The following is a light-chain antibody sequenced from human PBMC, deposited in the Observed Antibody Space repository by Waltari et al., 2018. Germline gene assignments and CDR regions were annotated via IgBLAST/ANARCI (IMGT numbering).Light chain of an antibody. CDR2: KAS. CDR1: QSINSW. J-gene: IGKJ1*01. CDR3: QQYNLYSWT. Sequence: DIQMTQSPSTLSAFVGDRVTITCRASQSINSWLAWYQQKPGKAPKLLISKASSLESGVPSRFSGSGSGTEFTLFISSLQPDDFTTYYCQQYNLYSWTFGQGTKVEV. V-gene: IGKV1-5*03.